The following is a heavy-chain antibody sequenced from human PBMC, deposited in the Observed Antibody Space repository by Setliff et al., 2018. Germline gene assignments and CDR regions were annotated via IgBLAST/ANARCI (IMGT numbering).Heavy chain of an antibody. CDR2: IKGKNDGLAT. V-gene: IGHV3-15*07. Sequence: TGGSLRLSCAASGFTFSTAWMNWVRQAPGKGLEWVGRIKGKNDGLATDYAAPVKGRFTISRDDSKNTLYLQMNSLKTEDTAVYYCTTDPSPTFGGVIGAAFDFWGQGTMVTVSS. D-gene: IGHD3-16*01. CDR1: GFTFSTAW. CDR3: TTDPSPTFGGVIGAAFDF. J-gene: IGHJ3*01.